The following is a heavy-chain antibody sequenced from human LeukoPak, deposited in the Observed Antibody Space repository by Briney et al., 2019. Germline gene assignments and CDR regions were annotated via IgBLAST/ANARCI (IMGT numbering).Heavy chain of an antibody. CDR1: GFTFSSYA. D-gene: IGHD6-13*01. CDR2: ISGSGGST. CDR3: AKAAHDGYSSSWYPNYYYMDV. J-gene: IGHJ6*03. V-gene: IGHV3-23*01. Sequence: GGSLRLSCAASGFTFSSYAMSWVRQAPGKGLEWVSAISGSGGSTYYADSVKGRFTISRVNSKNTLYLQMNSLRAEDTAVYYCAKAAHDGYSSSWYPNYYYMDVWGKGTTVTVSS.